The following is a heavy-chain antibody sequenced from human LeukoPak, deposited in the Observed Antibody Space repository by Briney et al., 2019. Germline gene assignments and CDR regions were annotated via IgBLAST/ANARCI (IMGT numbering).Heavy chain of an antibody. CDR3: ARDSGYGSYYSYYYYYGMDV. Sequence: GASVKVSCKASGYTFTSYGISWVRQAPGQGLEWMGWISAYNGNTNYAQKLQGRVTMTTDTSTSTAYMELRSLRSDDTAVYYCARDSGYGSYYSYYYYYGMDVWGQGTTVTVSS. CDR2: ISAYNGNT. D-gene: IGHD1-26*01. J-gene: IGHJ6*02. V-gene: IGHV1-18*01. CDR1: GYTFTSYG.